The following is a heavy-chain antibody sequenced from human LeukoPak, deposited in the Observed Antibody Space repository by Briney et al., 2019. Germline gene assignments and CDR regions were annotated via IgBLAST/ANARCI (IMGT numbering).Heavy chain of an antibody. V-gene: IGHV4-4*07. CDR2: IYTSGST. CDR3: ARGWVDFWSAYYYFDY. Sequence: PSETLSLTCTVSGGSISSYYWTWIRQPAGKGLEWIGRIYTSGSTDYNPSLKSRVTMSVDTSKNQFSLNLTSVTAADTAVYYCARGWVDFWSAYYYFDYWGQGTLVTVSS. J-gene: IGHJ4*02. CDR1: GGSISSYY. D-gene: IGHD3-3*01.